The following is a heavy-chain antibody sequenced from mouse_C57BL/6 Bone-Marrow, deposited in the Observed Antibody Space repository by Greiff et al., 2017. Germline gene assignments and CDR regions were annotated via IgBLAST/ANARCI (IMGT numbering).Heavy chain of an antibody. Sequence: VQLQQSGPELVKPGASVKISCTASGYEFSSSWMNWVKQRPGQGLEWIGRIYPGDGDTNYNGKFKGKATLTADKSSSTAYMQLSSLTSEDSAVYFCAQYFDVWGTGTTVTVSS. CDR3: AQYFDV. CDR1: GYEFSSSW. V-gene: IGHV1-82*01. CDR2: IYPGDGDT. J-gene: IGHJ1*03.